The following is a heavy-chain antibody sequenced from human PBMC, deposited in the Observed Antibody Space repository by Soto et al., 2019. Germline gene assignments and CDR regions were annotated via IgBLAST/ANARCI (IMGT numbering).Heavy chain of an antibody. D-gene: IGHD5-12*01. Sequence: QVQLVQSGAEVKKPGASVKVSCKASGYTFTTYYLHWLRQARGQGLEWMGIITPRDGTTRYEQKFEDRVTMTRNTSTSTVYMELSSLRSEDTAVYYCARAVATKTAPMDYWGQGTLVTVSS. CDR1: GYTFTTYY. V-gene: IGHV1-46*01. CDR3: ARAVATKTAPMDY. J-gene: IGHJ4*02. CDR2: ITPRDGTT.